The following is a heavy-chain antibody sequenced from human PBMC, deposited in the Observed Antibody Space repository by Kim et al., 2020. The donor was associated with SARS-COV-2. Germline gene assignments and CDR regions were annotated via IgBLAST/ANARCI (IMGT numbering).Heavy chain of an antibody. CDR3: AREWSTSTWYGRAYFDY. Sequence: GGSLRLSCTASGLSFSSYSMNWVRQAPGKGLEWVSSITSSSMYIYYADSVKGRFTISRDNAKNSLSLQMNSLRGEDTAVYYCAREWSTSTWYGRAYFDYWGQGTLVTVSS. V-gene: IGHV3-21*01. CDR1: GLSFSSYS. J-gene: IGHJ4*02. CDR2: ITSSSMYI. D-gene: IGHD6-13*01.